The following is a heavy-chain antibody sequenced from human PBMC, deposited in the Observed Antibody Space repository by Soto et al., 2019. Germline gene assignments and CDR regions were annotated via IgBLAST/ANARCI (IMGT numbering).Heavy chain of an antibody. D-gene: IGHD6-19*01. Sequence: PSETLSLTCTVSGGSISSYYWIWIRQPAGKGLEWIGRIYTSGSTNYNPSLKSRVTMSVDTSKNQFSLKLSSVTAADTAVYYCARDLSQWLVPGWFDPWGQGTLVTVSS. J-gene: IGHJ5*02. CDR2: IYTSGST. V-gene: IGHV4-4*07. CDR3: ARDLSQWLVPGWFDP. CDR1: GGSISSYY.